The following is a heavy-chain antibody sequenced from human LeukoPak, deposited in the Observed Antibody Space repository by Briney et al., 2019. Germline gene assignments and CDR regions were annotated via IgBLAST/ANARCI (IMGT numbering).Heavy chain of an antibody. J-gene: IGHJ4*02. D-gene: IGHD6-13*01. Sequence: SVKVSCKASGGTFSSYAISWVRQAPGQGLEWMGGIIPIFGTANYAQKFQGRVTITADESTSTAYMELSSLRSEDTAVYYCARGGQLEWGKNYFDYWGQGTLVTVSS. V-gene: IGHV1-69*13. CDR1: GGTFSSYA. CDR3: ARGGQLEWGKNYFDY. CDR2: IIPIFGTA.